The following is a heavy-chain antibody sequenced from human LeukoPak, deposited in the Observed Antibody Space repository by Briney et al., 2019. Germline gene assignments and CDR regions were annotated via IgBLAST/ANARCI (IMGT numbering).Heavy chain of an antibody. V-gene: IGHV1-18*01. CDR2: ISAYNGNT. Sequence: ASVKVSCKAAGSTFTSYGISWVRRAPGQGLGWMGWISAYNGNTTYAQKIQGRVTMTTDTSTRTAYMELRSLRSEDTAVYYCATGGQWESLDYYGMDVWGQGTTVTVSS. CDR3: ATGGQWESLDYYGMDV. CDR1: GSTFTSYG. J-gene: IGHJ6*02. D-gene: IGHD1-26*01.